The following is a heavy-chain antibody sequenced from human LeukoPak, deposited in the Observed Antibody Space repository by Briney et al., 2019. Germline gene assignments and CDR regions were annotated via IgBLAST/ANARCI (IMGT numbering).Heavy chain of an antibody. V-gene: IGHV3-33*01. D-gene: IGHD6-13*01. CDR3: ARDTIAAAGTADY. CDR1: GFTFSSYG. Sequence: GGSLRLSCAASGFTFSSYGMHWVRPAPGKGLEWVAVIWYDGSNKYYADSVKGRFTISRDNSKNTLYLQMNSLRAEDTAVYYCARDTIAAAGTADYWGQGTLVTVSS. J-gene: IGHJ4*02. CDR2: IWYDGSNK.